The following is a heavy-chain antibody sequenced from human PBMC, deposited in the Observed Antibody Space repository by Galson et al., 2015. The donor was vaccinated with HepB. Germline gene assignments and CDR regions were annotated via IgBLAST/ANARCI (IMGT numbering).Heavy chain of an antibody. CDR1: GYTFTTYT. V-gene: IGHV1-3*01. Sequence: SVKVSCKASGYTFTTYTIHWVRQAPGQRLEWMGWINAGNGHTKCSQKFRGRVTITRDTSANTAYMELSSLRSEDTAVYYCARSGARIWFGDLLIDASDIWGQGTMVTVSS. J-gene: IGHJ3*02. CDR3: ARSGARIWFGDLLIDASDI. D-gene: IGHD3-10*01. CDR2: INAGNGHT.